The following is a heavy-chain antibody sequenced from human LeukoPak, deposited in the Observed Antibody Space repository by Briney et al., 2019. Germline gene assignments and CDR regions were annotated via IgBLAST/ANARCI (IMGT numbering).Heavy chain of an antibody. CDR2: IKQDGSEK. D-gene: IGHD6-13*01. CDR3: AREWQGGVAAAGTRIEGDY. J-gene: IGHJ4*02. V-gene: IGHV3-7*01. Sequence: PGGSLRLSCAVSGFSVSGYWMTSVRQAPGKGLEWVANIKQDGSEKNYVDSVKGRFTISRDNAENSLFLQMNSLRVEDTAVYYCAREWQGGVAAAGTRIEGDYWGQGTLVAVSS. CDR1: GFSVSGYW.